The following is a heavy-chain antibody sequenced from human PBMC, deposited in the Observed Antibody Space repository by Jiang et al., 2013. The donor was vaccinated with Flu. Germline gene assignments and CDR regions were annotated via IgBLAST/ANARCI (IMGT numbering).Heavy chain of an antibody. CDR3: ARAQKYSGFELPYFDY. V-gene: IGHV4-39*07. J-gene: IGHJ4*02. CDR1: GGSISSSSYY. Sequence: GPGLVKPSETLSLTCTVSGGSISSSSYYWVWIRQPPGKGLEWIGSIYDSGSTYYNPSLKSRVTMSVDTSKNRFSLKVNSVAAADTAVYYCARAQKYSGFELPYFDYWGQGTLVTVSS. D-gene: IGHD5-12*01. CDR2: IYDSGST.